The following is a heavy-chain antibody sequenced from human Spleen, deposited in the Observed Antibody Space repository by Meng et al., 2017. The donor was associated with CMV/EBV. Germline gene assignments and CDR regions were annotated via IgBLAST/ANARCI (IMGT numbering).Heavy chain of an antibody. CDR3: ARNVPGTSAYYD. V-gene: IGHV4-34*01. D-gene: IGHD3-22*01. CDR2: INHSGST. J-gene: IGHJ4*02. Sequence: QVHLQQWGAGLLKPSETLSPIFFVYGGSFSAYNWRWIRQPPGKGLEWIGEINHSGSTNYNPSLKSRVTVSVDTSKNQFSLNLNSVTAVDTAVYYCARNVPGTSAYYDWGQGTLVTVSS. CDR1: GGSFSAYN.